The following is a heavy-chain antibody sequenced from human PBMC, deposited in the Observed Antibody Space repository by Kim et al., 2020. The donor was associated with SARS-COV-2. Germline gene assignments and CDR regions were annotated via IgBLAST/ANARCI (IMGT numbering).Heavy chain of an antibody. CDR2: IYYSGST. CDR1: GGSISSYY. D-gene: IGHD7-27*01. CDR3: ARAGATYYGMDV. Sequence: SETLSLTCTVSGGSISSYYWSWIRQPPGKGLEWIGYIYYSGSTNYNPSLKSRVTISVDTSKNQFSLKLSSVTAADTAVYYCARAGATYYGMDVWGQGTTVTVSS. V-gene: IGHV4-59*01. J-gene: IGHJ6*02.